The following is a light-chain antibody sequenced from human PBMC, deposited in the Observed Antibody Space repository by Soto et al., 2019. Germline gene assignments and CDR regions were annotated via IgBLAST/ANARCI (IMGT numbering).Light chain of an antibody. CDR3: SSYAGRDIWV. V-gene: IGLV2-8*01. CDR1: SVDINY. Sequence: QSALTQPPSASGSRGQSVTISCTGTSVDINYVSWFQQHPGKAPKLIICEVTKRPSGVPDRFSGSKSGNTASLTVSGLQDAGEADYYCSSYAGRDIWVFGGGTKVTVL. CDR2: EVT. J-gene: IGLJ3*02.